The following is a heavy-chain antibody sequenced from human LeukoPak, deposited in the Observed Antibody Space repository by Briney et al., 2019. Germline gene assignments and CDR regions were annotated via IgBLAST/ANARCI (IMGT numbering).Heavy chain of an antibody. Sequence: PGGSLRLSCAASGFTFSSYAMSWVRRAPGKGLEWVSAISGSGGSTYYADSVKGRFTISRDNSKNTLYLQMNSLRAEDTAVYYCAKNRGYGYYFDYWGQGTLVTVSS. CDR3: AKNRGYGYYFDY. J-gene: IGHJ4*02. V-gene: IGHV3-23*01. D-gene: IGHD1-14*01. CDR2: ISGSGGST. CDR1: GFTFSSYA.